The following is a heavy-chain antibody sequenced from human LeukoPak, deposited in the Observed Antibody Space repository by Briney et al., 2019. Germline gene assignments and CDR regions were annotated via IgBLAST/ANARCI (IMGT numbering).Heavy chain of an antibody. CDR1: GFTFSSYG. V-gene: IGHV3-21*01. J-gene: IGHJ4*02. Sequence: PGGSLRLSCAASGFTFSSYGMSWVRQAPGKGLEWVSSITSSSSYIYYADSVKGRFTISRDNAKNSLYLQMNSLRAEDTAVYYCARDSSPKIAAAVWGYWGQGTLVTVSS. CDR2: ITSSSSYI. CDR3: ARDSSPKIAAAVWGY. D-gene: IGHD6-13*01.